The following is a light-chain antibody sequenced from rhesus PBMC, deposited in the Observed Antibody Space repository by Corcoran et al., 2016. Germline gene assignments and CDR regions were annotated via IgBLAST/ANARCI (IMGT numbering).Light chain of an antibody. CDR2: RSA. Sequence: DIQMTQSPSSLSASVGDRVTITCRASQDIRYWLAWYQPKPGKAPKPRINRSANLEIGVPSRFSGRGSGTDFTLTISSLQPEDIATYYCQQNENSPFTFGPGTKLDIK. CDR1: QDIRYW. J-gene: IGKJ3*01. V-gene: IGKV1-69*01. CDR3: QQNENSPFT.